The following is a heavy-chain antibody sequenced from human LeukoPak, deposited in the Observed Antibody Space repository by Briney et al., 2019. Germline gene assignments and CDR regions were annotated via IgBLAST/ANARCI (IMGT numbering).Heavy chain of an antibody. D-gene: IGHD3-3*01. CDR1: GFTFSSYD. J-gene: IGHJ6*02. CDR3: ARGPGVLEWLYRGGNYYYGMDV. Sequence: GGSLRLSCAASGFTFSSYDMHWVRQATGKGLEWVSAIGTAGDTYYPRSVKSRFTISRENAKNSLYLQMNSLRAGDTAVYYCARGPGVLEWLYRGGNYYYGMDVWGQGTTVTVSS. V-gene: IGHV3-13*01. CDR2: IGTAGDT.